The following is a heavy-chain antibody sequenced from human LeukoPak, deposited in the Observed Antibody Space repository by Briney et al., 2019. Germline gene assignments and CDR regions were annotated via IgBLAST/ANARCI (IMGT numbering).Heavy chain of an antibody. CDR3: ARDKVGGSMAGSNFDY. CDR2: IKHDGSEK. CDR1: GFTFSNYA. J-gene: IGHJ4*01. Sequence: GGSLRLSCAASGFTFSNYAMSWVRQAPGKGLEWVANIKHDGSEKNYVDSVKGRFSISRDNAKNSLFLQMDSLSGEDTAIYYCARDKVGGSMAGSNFDYWGHGTLVTVSS. D-gene: IGHD6-19*01. V-gene: IGHV3-7*01.